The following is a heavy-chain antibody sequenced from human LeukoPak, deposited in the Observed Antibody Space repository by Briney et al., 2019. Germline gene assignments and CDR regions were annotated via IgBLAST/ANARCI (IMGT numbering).Heavy chain of an antibody. J-gene: IGHJ4*02. V-gene: IGHV4-59*08. D-gene: IGHD6-19*01. Sequence: PSETLSLTCTVSGGSISSYYWSWIRQPPGKGLEWIGYIYYSGSTNYNPSLKSRVTISVDTSKNQFSLKLSSVTAADTAVYYCARLGIAVAGAFDYWGPGTLVTVSS. CDR3: ARLGIAVAGAFDY. CDR1: GGSISSYY. CDR2: IYYSGST.